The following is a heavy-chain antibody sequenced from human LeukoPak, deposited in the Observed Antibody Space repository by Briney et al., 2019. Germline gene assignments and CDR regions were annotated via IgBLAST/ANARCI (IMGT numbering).Heavy chain of an antibody. CDR2: IYTSGST. Sequence: PSETLSLTCTVSGGSISSYYWSWIRQPAGKGLEWIGRIYTSGSTNYNPSLKSRVTMSVDTSKNQFSLKLSSVTAADTAVYYCARALTVAGTQAIRFDPWGQGTLVTVSS. D-gene: IGHD6-19*01. CDR3: ARALTVAGTQAIRFDP. V-gene: IGHV4-4*07. J-gene: IGHJ5*02. CDR1: GGSISSYY.